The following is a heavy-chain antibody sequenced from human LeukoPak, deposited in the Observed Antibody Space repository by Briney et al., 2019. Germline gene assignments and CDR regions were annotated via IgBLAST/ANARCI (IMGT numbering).Heavy chain of an antibody. J-gene: IGHJ6*03. D-gene: IGHD2-2*01. CDR1: GGTFSSYA. CDR2: IIPIFGTA. Sequence: SVKVSCKASGGTFSSYAISWVRQAPGQGLEWMGGIIPIFGTANYAQKFQGRVTITADESTSTAYMELSSLRSEVTAVYYCARALGTVVVPAATSRGGYMDVWGKGTTVTVSS. CDR3: ARALGTVVVPAATSRGGYMDV. V-gene: IGHV1-69*01.